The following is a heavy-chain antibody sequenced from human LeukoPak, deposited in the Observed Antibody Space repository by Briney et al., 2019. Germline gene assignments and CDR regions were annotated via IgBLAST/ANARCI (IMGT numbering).Heavy chain of an antibody. CDR2: IAYDGSRA. CDR3: TRYNNDHFDY. V-gene: IGHV3-33*01. Sequence: GGSLRLSCAGSGFTFGGYGMYWFRQTPGKGLEWVAVIAYDGSRAFYADSVKGRFTISRDNSKNTMSVQMDDLRAEDTAVYYCTRYNNDHFDYWGQGTLVTVSS. D-gene: IGHD1-14*01. J-gene: IGHJ4*02. CDR1: GFTFGGYG.